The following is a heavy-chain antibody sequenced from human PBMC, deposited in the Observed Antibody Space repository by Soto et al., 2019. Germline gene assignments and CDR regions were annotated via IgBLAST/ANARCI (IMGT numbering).Heavy chain of an antibody. V-gene: IGHV3-48*04. CDR3: ARARPTSGPAYGLYI. J-gene: IGHJ3*02. D-gene: IGHD4-17*01. CDR2: IGSTGSVT. CDR1: GFTFSGYS. Sequence: EVQLVESGGGLVQPGGYLRISYEDSGFTFSGYSFNWVRHSPGRGLERVSFIGSTGSVTHYADSVMGRFTISRDNASNSLYLQMGSLRADDTAVDRWARARPTSGPAYGLYIWGQGTVVSVSS.